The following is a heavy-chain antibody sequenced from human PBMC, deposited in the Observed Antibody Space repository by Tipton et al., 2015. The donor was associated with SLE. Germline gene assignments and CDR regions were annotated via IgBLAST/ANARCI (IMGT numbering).Heavy chain of an antibody. V-gene: IGHV4-34*01. J-gene: IGHJ4*02. CDR2: INHSGST. CDR3: ATTGGY. Sequence: LRLSCAVYGGSFSDYSWSWIRQPPGKGLEWIGEINHSGSTNYNPSLKSRVTISVDTSKNQFSLKLSSVTAADTAVYYCATTGGYWGQGTLVTVSS. D-gene: IGHD4-17*01. CDR1: GGSFSDYS.